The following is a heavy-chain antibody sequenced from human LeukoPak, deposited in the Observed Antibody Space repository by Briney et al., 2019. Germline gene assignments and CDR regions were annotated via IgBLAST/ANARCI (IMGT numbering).Heavy chain of an antibody. Sequence: QPGGSLRLSCAASGFTFSSYAMSWVRQAPGKGLEWVSAISGSGGSTYYAESVKGRFSISRDNSKNTLYLQMHSLRAEDTAVYYCGKRELWHGSGEDAWGQGTTVTVSS. CDR3: GKRELWHGSGEDA. CDR2: ISGSGGST. J-gene: IGHJ6*02. V-gene: IGHV3-23*01. CDR1: GFTFSSYA. D-gene: IGHD3-10*01.